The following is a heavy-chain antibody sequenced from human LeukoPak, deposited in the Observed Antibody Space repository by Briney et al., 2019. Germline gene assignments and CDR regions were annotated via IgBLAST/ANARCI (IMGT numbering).Heavy chain of an antibody. CDR1: GYTFIGYY. CDR3: DRGYYSSGSCQYFFDY. V-gene: IGHV1-2*02. J-gene: IGHJ4*02. CDR2: INPDTGGT. D-gene: IGHD2-15*01. Sequence: ASVKVSCKASGYTFIGYYIHWLRQAPGQGLEWLGWINPDTGGTNYAQKFQGRVTMTRDTSITTAYMELNWLTSDDTAVYYCDRGYYSSGSCQYFFDYWGQGTLVTVSS.